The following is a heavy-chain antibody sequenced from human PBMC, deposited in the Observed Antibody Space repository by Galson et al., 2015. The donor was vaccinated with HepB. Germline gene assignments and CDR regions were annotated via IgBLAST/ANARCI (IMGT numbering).Heavy chain of an antibody. CDR1: GFICSSYW. D-gene: IGHD3-22*01. J-gene: IGHJ4*02. Sequence: SLRLSCAASGFICSSYWMSWVRQAPGEGLEWVASIKHDGSEKYYVDSVKGRFTISRDNAKNSLFLQVNSLRAEDTAVYYCARQHYEVSSGYRPLDYWGQGTLVTVSS. CDR3: ARQHYEVSSGYRPLDY. CDR2: IKHDGSEK. V-gene: IGHV3-7*03.